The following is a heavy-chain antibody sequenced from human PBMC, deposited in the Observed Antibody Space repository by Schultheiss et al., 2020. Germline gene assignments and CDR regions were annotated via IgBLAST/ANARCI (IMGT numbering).Heavy chain of an antibody. V-gene: IGHV4-61*05. CDR3: ARGYSSSWSYYYYGMDV. D-gene: IGHD6-13*01. J-gene: IGHJ6*02. CDR2: IYYSGST. Sequence: SETLSLTCTVSGGSISSSSYYWGWIRQPPGKGLEWIGYIYYSGSTNYNPSLKSRVNISVDTSKKQFSLKLSSMTAADTAVYYCARGYSSSWSYYYYGMDVWGQGTTVTVSS. CDR1: GGSISSSSYY.